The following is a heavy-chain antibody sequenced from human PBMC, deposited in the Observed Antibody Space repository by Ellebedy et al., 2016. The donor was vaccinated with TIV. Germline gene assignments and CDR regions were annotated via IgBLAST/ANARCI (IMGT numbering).Heavy chain of an antibody. CDR2: ISSNGGST. J-gene: IGHJ3*02. Sequence: GESLKISXSASGFTFSSYAMHWVRQAPGKGLEYVSAISSNGGSTYYADSVKGRFTISRDNSKNTLYLQMSSLRAEDTAVYYCVTGTARGAFDIWGQGTMVTVSS. V-gene: IGHV3-64D*06. D-gene: IGHD5-18*01. CDR3: VTGTARGAFDI. CDR1: GFTFSSYA.